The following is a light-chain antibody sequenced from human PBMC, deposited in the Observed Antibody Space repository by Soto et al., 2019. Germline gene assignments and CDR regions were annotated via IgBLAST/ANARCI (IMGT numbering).Light chain of an antibody. Sequence: QSALTQPASVSGSPGQSITISCTGTSSDVGSYDLVSWYQQVPGKAPKLMIYDDNNRPSGSSNRCSGSKSGNTASLTISGLQAEDEADYYCCSYAGSRTYVFGTGTKVTVL. V-gene: IGLV2-23*01. CDR2: DDN. CDR3: CSYAGSRTYV. J-gene: IGLJ1*01. CDR1: SSDVGSYDL.